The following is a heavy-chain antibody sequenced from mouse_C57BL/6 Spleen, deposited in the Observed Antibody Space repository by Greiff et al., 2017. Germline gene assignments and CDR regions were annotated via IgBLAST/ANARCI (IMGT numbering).Heavy chain of an antibody. D-gene: IGHD1-1*01. CDR2: IYPGDGDT. CDR3: ERGGYGSSYGY. Sequence: QVQLKESGAELVKPGASVKISCKASGYAFSSYWMNWVKQRPGKGLEWIGQIYPGDGDTNYNGKFKGKATLTADKSSSTAYMQLSSLTSEDSAVYVCERGGYGSSYGYWGQGTTLTVSS. V-gene: IGHV1-80*01. J-gene: IGHJ2*01. CDR1: GYAFSSYW.